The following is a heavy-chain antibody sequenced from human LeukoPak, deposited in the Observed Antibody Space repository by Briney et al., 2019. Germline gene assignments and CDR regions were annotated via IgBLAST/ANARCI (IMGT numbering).Heavy chain of an antibody. CDR2: IYNSGST. V-gene: IGHV4-39*07. CDR3: ARDRDGVGYFDN. Sequence: SETLSLTCTVSGGSISSSSYYWGWIRQPPGKGLEWIGSIYNSGSTYYNPSLKSRVTISVETSKNQFSLMMNSVTAADTAVYYCARDRDGVGYFDNWGQGTLVTVSS. CDR1: GGSISSSSYY. D-gene: IGHD3-10*01. J-gene: IGHJ4*02.